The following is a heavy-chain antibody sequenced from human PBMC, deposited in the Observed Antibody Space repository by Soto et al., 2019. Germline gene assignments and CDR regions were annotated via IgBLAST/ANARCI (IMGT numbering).Heavy chain of an antibody. CDR2: ISNDGSYK. CDR1: GFIFSSYG. J-gene: IGHJ4*02. Sequence: QVQLVESGGGVVQPGRSLRLSCAASGFIFSSYGMHWVRQAPGKGLEWVAIISNDGSYKNYADSVEGRLSISRDNSKNTLYLQMNSLRVEDTAVYYFAQGINWINRYYFGYWGQGTLVTVSS. D-gene: IGHD2-2*03. CDR3: AQGINWINRYYFGY. V-gene: IGHV3-30*18.